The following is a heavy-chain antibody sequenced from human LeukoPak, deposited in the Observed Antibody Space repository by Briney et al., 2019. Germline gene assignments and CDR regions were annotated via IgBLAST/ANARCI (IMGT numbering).Heavy chain of an antibody. V-gene: IGHV5-10-1*01. J-gene: IGHJ4*02. D-gene: IGHD6-13*01. CDR1: GYSFTSYW. CDR3: ARHLSGYSRSWWFDY. CDR2: IDPSDSYT. Sequence: GESLKISCKGSGYSFTSYWISWGRQMPGRGLEWMGRIDPSDSYTNYSPSFQGHVTISADKSISTAYLQWSSLKASDTAMYYCARHLSGYSRSWWFDYWGQGTLVTVSS.